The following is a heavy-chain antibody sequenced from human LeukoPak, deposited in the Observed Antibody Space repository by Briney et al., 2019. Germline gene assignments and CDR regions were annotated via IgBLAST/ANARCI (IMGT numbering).Heavy chain of an antibody. CDR1: GFTFSSYA. Sequence: GGSLRLSCAASGFTFSSYAMSWVRQAPGKGLEWVSAISGSGGSTYYADSVKGRFTISRDNSKNTLYLQMNSLRVEDTAVYYCARLGSTSPGNLYKLFDQWGQGSLVTVSS. CDR3: ARLGSTSPGNLYKLFDQ. CDR2: ISGSGGST. J-gene: IGHJ4*02. D-gene: IGHD2-2*01. V-gene: IGHV3-23*01.